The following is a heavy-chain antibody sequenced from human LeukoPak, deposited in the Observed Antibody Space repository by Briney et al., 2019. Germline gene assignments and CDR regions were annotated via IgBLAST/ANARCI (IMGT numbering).Heavy chain of an antibody. D-gene: IGHD3-9*01. CDR1: GFTFTDYY. CDR3: ARDGHYDILTGYFQD. J-gene: IGHJ1*01. CDR2: ITNSGTTI. Sequence: PGGSLRLSCAASGFTFTDYYMSWIRQAPGKGLEWVSYITNSGTTIYYADSVKGRFTISRDNAKNSLYLQMNSLRAEDTAVYCCARDGHYDILTGYFQDWGQGTLVTVSS. V-gene: IGHV3-11*01.